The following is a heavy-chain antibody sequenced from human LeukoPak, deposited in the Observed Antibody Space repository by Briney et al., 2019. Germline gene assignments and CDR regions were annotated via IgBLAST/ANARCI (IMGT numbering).Heavy chain of an antibody. CDR2: ISYDGSNK. CDR3: AEGSSGLYFSFSTPPDY. V-gene: IGHV3-30*18. Sequence: GGSLRLSCAASGFTFSSYGMHWVRQAPGKGLEWVAVISYDGSNKYYADSVKGRFTISRDNSKNTLYLQMNSLRAEDTAVYYCAEGSSGLYFSFSTPPDYWGQGTLVTVSS. CDR1: GFTFSSYG. J-gene: IGHJ4*02. D-gene: IGHD6-19*01.